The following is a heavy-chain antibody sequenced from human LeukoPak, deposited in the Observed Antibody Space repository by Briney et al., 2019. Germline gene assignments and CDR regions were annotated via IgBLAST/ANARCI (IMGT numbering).Heavy chain of an antibody. CDR2: IYYSGST. V-gene: IGHV4-39*07. D-gene: IGHD7-27*01. J-gene: IGHJ6*03. Sequence: PSETLSLTCTVSGGSISSSSYYWGWIRQPPGKGLEWIGSIYYSGSTYYNPSLKSRVTISVDTSKNQFSLKLSSVTAADTAVYYCARGITRGHNYYYYYMDVWGKGTTVTVSS. CDR3: ARGITRGHNYYYYYMDV. CDR1: GGSISSSSYY.